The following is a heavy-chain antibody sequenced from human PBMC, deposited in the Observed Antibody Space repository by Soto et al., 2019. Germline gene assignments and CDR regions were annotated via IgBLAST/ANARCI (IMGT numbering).Heavy chain of an antibody. CDR3: ARPSVSYGDYAWSLKY. V-gene: IGHV1-18*01. D-gene: IGHD4-17*01. CDR2: ISAYSGDT. J-gene: IGHJ4*02. Sequence: QVQLVQSGAEVKKPGASVKVSCKASGYTFTGYSVGWVRQAPGQGLEWMGWISAYSGDTYYAQRFQDRLTMTTDASTSTAYMELTSLRSDDTGVYYCARPSVSYGDYAWSLKYWGQGTLVSVSS. CDR1: GYTFTGYS.